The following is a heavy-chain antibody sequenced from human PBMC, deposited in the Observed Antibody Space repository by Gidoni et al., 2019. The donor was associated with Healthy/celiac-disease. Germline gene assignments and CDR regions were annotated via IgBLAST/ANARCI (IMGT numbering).Heavy chain of an antibody. V-gene: IGHV3-7*03. Sequence: EVQLVESGGGLVQPGGSLRLSCAASGFTFSRSWMSWVRQAPGKGMEWVANIKQGGSEKYYVDSVKGRFTISRDNAKNSLYLQMNSLRAEDTAVYYCARASSYCSGGSCYSPYWGQGTLVTVSS. CDR2: IKQGGSEK. J-gene: IGHJ4*02. CDR3: ARASSYCSGGSCYSPY. D-gene: IGHD2-15*01. CDR1: GFTFSRSW.